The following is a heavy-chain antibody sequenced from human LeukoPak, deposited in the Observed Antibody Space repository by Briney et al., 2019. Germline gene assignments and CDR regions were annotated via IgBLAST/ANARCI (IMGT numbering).Heavy chain of an antibody. V-gene: IGHV3-33*06. Sequence: GRSLRLSCAASGFTFSSYGMHWVRQAPGKGLEWVAVIWYDGSNKYYADSVKGRFTISRDNSKNTLYLQMNSLRAEDTAVYYCAKDRGTVMWSYGFDYWGQGTLVTVSS. CDR3: AKDRGTVMWSYGFDY. J-gene: IGHJ4*02. CDR1: GFTFSSYG. D-gene: IGHD1-26*01. CDR2: IWYDGSNK.